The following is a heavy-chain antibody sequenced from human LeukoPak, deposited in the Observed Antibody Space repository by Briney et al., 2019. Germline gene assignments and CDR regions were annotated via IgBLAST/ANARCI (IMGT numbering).Heavy chain of an antibody. CDR2: ISGSGGST. Sequence: PGGSLRLSCAASGFTFSSYAMSWVRQAPGKGLEWVSAISGSGGSTYYADSVKGRFTISRDNSKNTLYLQMNSLRAEDTAVYYCASSTVVSRANWFDPWGQGTLATVSS. J-gene: IGHJ5*02. V-gene: IGHV3-23*01. CDR3: ASSTVVSRANWFDP. D-gene: IGHD4-23*01. CDR1: GFTFSSYA.